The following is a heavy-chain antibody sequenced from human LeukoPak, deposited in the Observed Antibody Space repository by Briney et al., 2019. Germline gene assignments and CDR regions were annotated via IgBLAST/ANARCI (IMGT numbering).Heavy chain of an antibody. J-gene: IGHJ4*02. V-gene: IGHV3-23*01. CDR2: ISGSGGST. CDR1: GFTFSSYA. CDR3: AKGDGYFDY. Sequence: GGSLRLSCAASGFTFSSYAMSCVREAPGKGLEWVSAISGSGGSTYYADSAKGRFTISRDNSKNTLHLEMNSLRAEDTAVYYCAKGDGYFDYWGQGTLVTVSS.